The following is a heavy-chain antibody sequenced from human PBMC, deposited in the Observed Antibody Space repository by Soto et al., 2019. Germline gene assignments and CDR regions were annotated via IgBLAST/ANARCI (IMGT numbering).Heavy chain of an antibody. CDR3: AKDLSTWRGFGLGD. Sequence: EVQLLESGGGSVQPGGSLRLSCAASGFTFSTYAMSWVRQAPGKGLEWVSVISGAGDSTYYADSVKGGFTISRDNSKNTLYLQMNSLRAEDTAVYYCAKDLSTWRGFGLGDWGQGTLVTVSS. CDR2: ISGAGDST. CDR1: GFTFSTYA. D-gene: IGHD3-3*01. J-gene: IGHJ4*02. V-gene: IGHV3-23*01.